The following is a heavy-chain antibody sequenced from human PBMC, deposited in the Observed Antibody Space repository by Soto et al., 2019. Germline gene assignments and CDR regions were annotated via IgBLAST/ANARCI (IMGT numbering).Heavy chain of an antibody. J-gene: IGHJ4*02. CDR2: ISANNGNT. CDR1: GYTFTSYG. Sequence: QDQLVQSGAEVKKPGDSVRVSCKASGYTFTSYGIGWVRQAPGQGLEWMGWISANNGNTKYAQKVQGRVTMTTDASTSTAYMELRSLRSDDAAVYYCARDGYFDHWGQGTLVTVSS. CDR3: ARDGYFDH. V-gene: IGHV1-18*01.